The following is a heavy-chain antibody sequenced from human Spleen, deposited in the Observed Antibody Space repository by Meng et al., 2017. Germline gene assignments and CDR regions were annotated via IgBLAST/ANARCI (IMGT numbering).Heavy chain of an antibody. CDR2: INHSGST. Sequence: QLQLQQWGAALLKPSATLSLTCAVYGGAFGGYYWSWSRQQPGKGLEWIGEINHSGSTNYNPSLKSRVTISADTSKNQFSLKLSSVTAADTAVYYCARGYDSKSYWGQGTLVTVSS. D-gene: IGHD3-22*01. CDR1: GGAFGGYY. V-gene: IGHV4-34*01. CDR3: ARGYDSKSY. J-gene: IGHJ4*02.